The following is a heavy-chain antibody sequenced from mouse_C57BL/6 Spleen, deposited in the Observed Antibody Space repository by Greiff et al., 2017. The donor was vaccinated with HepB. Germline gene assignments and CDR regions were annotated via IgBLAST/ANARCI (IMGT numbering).Heavy chain of an antibody. V-gene: IGHV1-82*01. D-gene: IGHD1-1*01. J-gene: IGHJ2*01. CDR3: ARGDSNYYGSSYGYFDY. Sequence: QVQLKESGPELVKPGASVKISCKASGYAFSSSWMNWVKQRPGKGLEWIGRIYPGDGDTNYNGKFKGKATLTADKSSSTAYMQLSSLTSEDSAVYFCARGDSNYYGSSYGYFDYWGQGTTLTVSS. CDR2: IYPGDGDT. CDR1: GYAFSSSW.